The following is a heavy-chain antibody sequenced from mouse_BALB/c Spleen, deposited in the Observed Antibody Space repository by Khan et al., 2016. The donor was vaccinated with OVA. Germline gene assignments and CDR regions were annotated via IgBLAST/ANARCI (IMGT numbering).Heavy chain of an antibody. CDR1: GYTFTTAG. V-gene: IGHV9-4*02. CDR3: ARGGAAYYRNDGGAMEI. CDR2: INTHSGVP. D-gene: IGHD2-14*01. J-gene: IGHJ4*01. Sequence: QIQLVQSGPELKKPGETVRISCKASGYTFTTAGIQWVQKMPGKGLKWIGWINTHSGVPKYAEDFKGRFAFSLEISVNTAYLQITNRKNEDTAKYFCARGGAAYYRNDGGAMEIWGQGTSVTVSS.